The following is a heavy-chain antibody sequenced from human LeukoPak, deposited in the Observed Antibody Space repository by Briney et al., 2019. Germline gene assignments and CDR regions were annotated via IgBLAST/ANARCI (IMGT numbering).Heavy chain of an antibody. CDR3: ARGRLGATY. V-gene: IGHV4-61*01. D-gene: IGHD1-26*01. Sequence: SETLSLTCTVSGGSVSRGSYCWSWTRQPPGKGLEWIGYIHHSGTTNYSPSLKSRVTISVDMSKNQFFLNLTSVTAADTAVYYCARGRLGATYWGQGTLVTVSS. J-gene: IGHJ4*02. CDR2: IHHSGTT. CDR1: GGSVSRGSYC.